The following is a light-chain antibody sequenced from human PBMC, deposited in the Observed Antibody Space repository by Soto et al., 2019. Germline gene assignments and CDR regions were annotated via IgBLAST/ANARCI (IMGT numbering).Light chain of an antibody. CDR2: DAS. V-gene: IGKV1-5*01. Sequence: DIQMTQSPSTLSASVGDRVTITCRASEKINKWLAWYQQKPGKAPKLLISDASSWESGVPSRFSGSGSGTEFTLTISSLQPDDFATYYCQQCNSYPWTFGQGTKLEIK. CDR3: QQCNSYPWT. J-gene: IGKJ1*01. CDR1: EKINKW.